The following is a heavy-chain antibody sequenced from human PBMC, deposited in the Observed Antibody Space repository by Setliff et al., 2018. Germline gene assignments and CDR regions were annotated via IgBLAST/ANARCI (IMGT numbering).Heavy chain of an antibody. CDR3: RFWSGDYKNDF. Sequence: PSETLSLTCAVYGDSLSDYYWSWIRQPPGKGLEWIEEVNHRGDTNYSPSLRGRVTMTVDASRKPLSPKISSMTAADAGVYYCRFWSGDYKNDFWGHGTLVTVSS. V-gene: IGHV4-34*01. D-gene: IGHD4-17*01. CDR2: VNHRGDT. J-gene: IGHJ4*01. CDR1: GDSLSDYY.